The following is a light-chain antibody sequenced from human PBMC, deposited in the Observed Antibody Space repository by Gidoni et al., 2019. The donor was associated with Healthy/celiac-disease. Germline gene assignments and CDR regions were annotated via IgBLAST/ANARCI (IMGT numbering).Light chain of an antibody. V-gene: IGKV3-20*01. CDR2: GAS. CDR1: QSVSSSY. Sequence: EIVLTQSPGTLSLSPGERATLPCRASQSVSSSYLARYQQKPGQAPRLLIYGASSRATGIPDRFSGSGSGTDFTLTISRLEPEDFAVYYCQQYGSSLWTFXQXTKVEIK. J-gene: IGKJ1*01. CDR3: QQYGSSLWT.